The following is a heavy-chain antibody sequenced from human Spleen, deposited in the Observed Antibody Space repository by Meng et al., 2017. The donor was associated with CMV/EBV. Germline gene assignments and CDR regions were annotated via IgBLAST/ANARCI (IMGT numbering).Heavy chain of an antibody. J-gene: IGHJ5*02. Sequence: GESLKISCAASGFTFSSYWMSWVRQAPGKGLEWVANIKQDGSEKYYVDSVKGRFTISRDNAKNSLFLQMNSLRADDTAVYYCARALRFGVVLSWGQGTLVTVSS. CDR3: ARALRFGVVLS. CDR2: IKQDGSEK. CDR1: GFTFSSYW. D-gene: IGHD3-3*01. V-gene: IGHV3-7*04.